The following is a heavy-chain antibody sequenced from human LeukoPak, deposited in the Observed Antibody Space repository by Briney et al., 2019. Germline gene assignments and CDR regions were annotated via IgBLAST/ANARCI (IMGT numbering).Heavy chain of an antibody. Sequence: GASVKVSCKASGYTFTGYYMHWVRQVPGQGLEWMGWINPNSGGTNYAQKFQGRVTMTRDTSISTAYMELSRLRSDDTAVYYCAREVGIAVAGTIYFDYWGQGTLVTVSS. D-gene: IGHD6-19*01. J-gene: IGHJ4*02. CDR3: AREVGIAVAGTIYFDY. CDR2: INPNSGGT. V-gene: IGHV1-2*02. CDR1: GYTFTGYY.